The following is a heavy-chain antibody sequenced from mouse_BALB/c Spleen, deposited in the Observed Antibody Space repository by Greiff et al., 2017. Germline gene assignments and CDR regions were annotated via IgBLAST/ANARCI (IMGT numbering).Heavy chain of an antibody. Sequence: VQLKESGAELVKPGASVKLSCTASGFNIKDTYMHWVKQRPEQGLEWIGRIDPANGNTKYDPKFQGKATITADTSSNTAYLQLSSLTSEDTAVYYCARSTGTGGDYWGQGTTLTVSS. D-gene: IGHD4-1*01. CDR2: IDPANGNT. CDR3: ARSTGTGGDY. J-gene: IGHJ2*01. CDR1: GFNIKDTY. V-gene: IGHV14-3*02.